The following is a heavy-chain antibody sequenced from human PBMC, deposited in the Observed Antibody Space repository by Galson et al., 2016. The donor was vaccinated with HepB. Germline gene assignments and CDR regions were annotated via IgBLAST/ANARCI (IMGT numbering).Heavy chain of an antibody. CDR2: IYQTGSA. CDR1: GDSISNTYW. Sequence: SETLSLTCAVSGDSISNTYWWSWVRQSPGKGLEWIGEIYQTGSANYNPSFTSRATLSIDKSKNQIPLSLGSVTAADTAVYYCSRGTLGTTATMAFDSWGQGTLVSVSS. J-gene: IGHJ4*02. D-gene: IGHD1-26*01. CDR3: SRGTLGTTATMAFDS. V-gene: IGHV4-4*02.